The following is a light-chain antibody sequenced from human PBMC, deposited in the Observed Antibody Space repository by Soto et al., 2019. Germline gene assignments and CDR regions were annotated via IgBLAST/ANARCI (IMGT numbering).Light chain of an antibody. Sequence: DIQMTQSPSSLSASVGDRVTITCRASQGISNYLAWYQQKPAKVPKLVIYAASTLQSGVPSRFSGSGSGTDFTLAISSLQPEDVATYYCQKYNSAPYTFGQGTKLEIK. CDR3: QKYNSAPYT. V-gene: IGKV1-27*01. J-gene: IGKJ2*01. CDR1: QGISNY. CDR2: AAS.